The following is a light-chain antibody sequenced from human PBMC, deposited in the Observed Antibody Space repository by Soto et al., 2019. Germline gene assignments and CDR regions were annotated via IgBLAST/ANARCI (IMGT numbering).Light chain of an antibody. CDR3: QHFKTFPIT. J-gene: IGKJ5*01. CDR1: QSISSW. V-gene: IGKV1-5*03. CDR2: KAS. Sequence: DIQMTQSPSILSASVGDRVTITCRASQSISSWLAWYQQKPGKAPNLLIHKASHLESGVPSRFSGSGFGTDFTLTISSLQPEDFATYYCQHFKTFPITFGQGTRLEIK.